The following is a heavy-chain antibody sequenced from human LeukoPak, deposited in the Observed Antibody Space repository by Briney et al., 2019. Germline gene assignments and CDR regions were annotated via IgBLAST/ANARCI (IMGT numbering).Heavy chain of an antibody. CDR3: AKDRGGRDGYNFDY. CDR1: GFSVSSNY. Sequence: GGSLILSCAASGFSVSSNYMSWVRQAPGKGLDWGAVIYSGGRKYYADSVKGRFTISRDISKNTLYLQMNSLRAEDTAVYYCAKDRGGRDGYNFDYWGQGTLITVSS. J-gene: IGHJ4*02. V-gene: IGHV3-66*01. D-gene: IGHD5-24*01. CDR2: IYSGGRK.